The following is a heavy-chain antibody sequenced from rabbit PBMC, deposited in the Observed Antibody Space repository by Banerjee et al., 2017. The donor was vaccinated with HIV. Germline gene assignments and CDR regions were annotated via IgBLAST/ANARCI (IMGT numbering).Heavy chain of an antibody. D-gene: IGHD4-1*01. CDR3: ARDLAGVIGWNFNL. J-gene: IGHJ4*01. CDR2: IYNGDGST. CDR1: GFSFGSNY. V-gene: IGHV1S47*01. Sequence: QEQLEESGGGLVQPEGSLTLTCTSSGFSFGSNYYMCWVRQAPGKGLEWIACIYNGDGSTYYASWVNGRFTISRSTSLNTVTLQMTSLTAADTATYFCARDLAGVIGWNFNLWGPGTLVTVS.